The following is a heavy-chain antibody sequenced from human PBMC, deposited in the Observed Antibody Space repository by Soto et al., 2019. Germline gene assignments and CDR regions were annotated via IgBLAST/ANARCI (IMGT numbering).Heavy chain of an antibody. J-gene: IGHJ2*01. D-gene: IGHD2-21*02. CDR2: IYHSGGT. CDR1: GGSISSSNW. Sequence: QVQLQESGPRLVKPSGTLSLTCAVSGGSISSSNWWSWVRQPPGKGLEWIGEIYHSGGTNYNPSLRRRVSISIDKSKNQFSLKLSSVTAADTAVYYCAPYYGGNSRWYFDLWGRGTLVTVSS. CDR3: APYYGGNSRWYFDL. V-gene: IGHV4-4*02.